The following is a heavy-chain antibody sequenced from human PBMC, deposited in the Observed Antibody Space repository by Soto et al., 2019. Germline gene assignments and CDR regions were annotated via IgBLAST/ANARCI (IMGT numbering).Heavy chain of an antibody. Sequence: EVQLVESGGGLVQPGGSLRLSCAASGFTFSSYDMHWVRQATGKGLEWVSAIGTAGDTYYPGSVKGRFTLSRENAKNSLYLQMNSLRAGDTAVYYCARGAFYDGASFVYFDYWGQGTLVAVSA. CDR1: GFTFSSYD. V-gene: IGHV3-13*01. D-gene: IGHD4-17*01. CDR3: ARGAFYDGASFVYFDY. J-gene: IGHJ4*02. CDR2: IGTAGDT.